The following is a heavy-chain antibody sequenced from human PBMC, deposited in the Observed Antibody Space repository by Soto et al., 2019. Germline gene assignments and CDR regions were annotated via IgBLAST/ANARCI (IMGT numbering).Heavy chain of an antibody. Sequence: GASVKVSCKASGYTFTSYSLHSLRQAPGQRLEWMGWINAGNGNTKYSQKFQGRVTITRDTSASTAYMELSSLRSEDTAVYYCARDRIAAAGRADYWGQGTLVTVSS. V-gene: IGHV1-3*01. CDR3: ARDRIAAAGRADY. CDR2: INAGNGNT. J-gene: IGHJ4*02. CDR1: GYTFTSYS. D-gene: IGHD6-13*01.